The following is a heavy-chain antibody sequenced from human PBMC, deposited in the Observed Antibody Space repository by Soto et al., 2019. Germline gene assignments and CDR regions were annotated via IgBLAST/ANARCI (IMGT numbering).Heavy chain of an antibody. CDR1: GFTFSSYA. J-gene: IGHJ4*02. Sequence: GGSLRLSCAASGFTFSSYAMSWVRQAPGKGLEWVSAISGSGGSTYYADSVKGRFTISRDNSKNTLYLQMNSLRAEDTAVYYCAKDHGGYCSGCSCYYFDYWGQGTLVTVSS. CDR3: AKDHGGYCSGCSCYYFDY. V-gene: IGHV3-23*01. CDR2: ISGSGGST. D-gene: IGHD2-15*01.